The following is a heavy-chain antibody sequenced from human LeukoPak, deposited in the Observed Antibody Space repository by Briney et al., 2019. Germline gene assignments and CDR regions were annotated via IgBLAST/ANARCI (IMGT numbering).Heavy chain of an antibody. D-gene: IGHD2-2*02. Sequence: ASVKVSCKASGYTFTGYYMHWVRQAPGQGLEWMERINPNSGGTNYAQKFQGRVTMTRDTSISTAYMELSRLRSDDTAVYYCARDRTAAISVWFDPWGQGTLVTVSS. CDR1: GYTFTGYY. J-gene: IGHJ5*02. CDR3: ARDRTAAISVWFDP. CDR2: INPNSGGT. V-gene: IGHV1-2*06.